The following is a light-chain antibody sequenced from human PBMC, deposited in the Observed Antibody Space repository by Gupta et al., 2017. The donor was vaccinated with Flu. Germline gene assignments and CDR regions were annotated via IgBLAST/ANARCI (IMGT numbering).Light chain of an antibody. V-gene: IGKV3-15*01. CDR3: QQYNDWRWYT. J-gene: IGKJ2*01. CDR2: GAS. CDR1: QSLSSS. Sequence: TLSVSPGERATLSCRASQSLSSSLAWDRQRPGQAPRLRIYGASIRATGVPERFSGSGSGTEFTLTISSLKSDDFAVDDCQQYNDWRWYTFGQGTKL.